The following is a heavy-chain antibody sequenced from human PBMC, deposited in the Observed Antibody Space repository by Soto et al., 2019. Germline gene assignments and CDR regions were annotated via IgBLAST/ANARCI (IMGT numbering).Heavy chain of an antibody. Sequence: EVQLWASGGGLVQPGGSLRLSCAVSGFTFRSSPMSWVRRAPGKGLEWVSGINGGDDSEHYVDSVRGRFTIIRDNSKNLLLLQMNSRRVEDTAIYYCTKDSQCGIISTTHDHWGQGTQVTVSS. CDR2: INGGDDSE. CDR3: TKDSQCGIISTTHDH. CDR1: GFTFRSSP. D-gene: IGHD2-21*01. J-gene: IGHJ4*02. V-gene: IGHV3-23*01.